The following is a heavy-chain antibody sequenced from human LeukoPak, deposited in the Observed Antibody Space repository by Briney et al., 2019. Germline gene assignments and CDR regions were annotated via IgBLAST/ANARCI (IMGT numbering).Heavy chain of an antibody. CDR1: GGSFSDYY. Sequence: SETLSLTCAVYGGSFSDYYWSWIRQPPGKGLEWIGEINPRGSTNYSPSLKSRVTISVDTSKKQFSLKMTSVTAADTAVYYCARDPTTVTKGFDIWGQGTMVTVSS. D-gene: IGHD4-17*01. V-gene: IGHV4-34*01. CDR3: ARDPTTVTKGFDI. CDR2: INPRGST. J-gene: IGHJ3*02.